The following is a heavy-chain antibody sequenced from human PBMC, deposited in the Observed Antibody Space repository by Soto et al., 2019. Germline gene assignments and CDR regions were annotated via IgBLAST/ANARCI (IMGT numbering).Heavy chain of an antibody. CDR3: ARDGYGDPYYYYGMDV. V-gene: IGHV3-48*03. Sequence: EVQLVESGGGLVQPGGSLRLSCAASGFTFSYYEMTWVRQAPGKGLECVSYISAAGSAIYYADSVKGLFTISRDNAKNSLFLQMNSLRAEDTAVYYCARDGYGDPYYYYGMDVWGQGTSVTVSS. CDR2: ISAAGSAI. CDR1: GFTFSYYE. J-gene: IGHJ6*02. D-gene: IGHD4-17*01.